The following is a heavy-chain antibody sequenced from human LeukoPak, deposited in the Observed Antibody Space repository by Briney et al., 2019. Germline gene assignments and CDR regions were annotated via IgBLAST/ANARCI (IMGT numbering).Heavy chain of an antibody. CDR3: ARGASGWYSNGMDV. J-gene: IGHJ6*02. CDR2: MNPNSGNT. D-gene: IGHD6-19*01. CDR1: GYTFTSYD. V-gene: IGHV1-8*01. Sequence: VASVKVSCKASGYTFTSYDINWVRQATGQGLEWMGWMNPNSGNTGYAQKFQGRVTMTRNTSISTAYMELSSLRSEDTAVYYCARGASGWYSNGMDVWGQGTTVTVSS.